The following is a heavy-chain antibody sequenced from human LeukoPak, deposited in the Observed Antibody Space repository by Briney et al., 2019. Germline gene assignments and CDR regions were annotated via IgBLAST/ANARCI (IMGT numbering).Heavy chain of an antibody. Sequence: ASVKVSCKPSGYTFTDSYIHWVRQAPGVGLQWMGWISPNNGDTKYAEDFQDRVTMTRDTSISTAYMDLNRLRSDDTAVYYCARVVAVTGTPVYYMDVWGKGTTVTVSS. CDR3: ARVVAVTGTPVYYMDV. D-gene: IGHD6-19*01. V-gene: IGHV1-2*02. CDR1: GYTFTDSY. J-gene: IGHJ6*03. CDR2: ISPNNGDT.